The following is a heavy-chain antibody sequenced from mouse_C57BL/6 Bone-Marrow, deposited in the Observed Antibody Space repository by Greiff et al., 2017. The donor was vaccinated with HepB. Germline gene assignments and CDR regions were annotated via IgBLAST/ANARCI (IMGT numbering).Heavy chain of an antibody. CDR1: GFSLTSYG. J-gene: IGHJ4*01. D-gene: IGHD1-1*01. Sequence: QVHVKQSGPGLVQPSQSLSITCTVSGFSLTSYGVHWVRQSPGKGLEWLGVIWSGGSTDYNAAFISRLSISKDNSKSQVFFKMNSLQADDTAIYYCARELRNYAMDYWGQGTSVTVSS. CDR2: IWSGGST. V-gene: IGHV2-2*01. CDR3: ARELRNYAMDY.